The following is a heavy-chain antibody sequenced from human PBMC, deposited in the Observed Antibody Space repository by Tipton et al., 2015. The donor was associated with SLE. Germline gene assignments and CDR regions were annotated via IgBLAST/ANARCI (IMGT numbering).Heavy chain of an antibody. V-gene: IGHV3-23*03. CDR3: AKADRGSYYYFYMDV. Sequence: GSLRLSCAASGFTFSSYAMSWVRQAPGKGLEWVSVIYSGGSSTYYADSVKDRFTISRDNSKNTLYLQMNSLRAEDTAVYYCAKADRGSYYYFYMDVWGKGTTITVS. D-gene: IGHD1-26*01. J-gene: IGHJ6*03. CDR2: IYSGGSST. CDR1: GFTFSSYA.